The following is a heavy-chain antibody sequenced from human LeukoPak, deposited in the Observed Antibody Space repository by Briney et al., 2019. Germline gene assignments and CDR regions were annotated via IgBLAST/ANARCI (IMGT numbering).Heavy chain of an antibody. CDR2: ISYDGSNQ. V-gene: IGHV3-30*18. Sequence: GGSLSLSCAVSGFTFSSYGMLWVRQAPDKGLEWVAVISYDGSNQYYADSVKGRFTISRDNSKNTLYLQMNSLRAEDTAVYYCAKDVLVWSGRYYYGMDVWGQGTTVTVSS. D-gene: IGHD3-3*01. CDR1: GFTFSSYG. J-gene: IGHJ6*02. CDR3: AKDVLVWSGRYYYGMDV.